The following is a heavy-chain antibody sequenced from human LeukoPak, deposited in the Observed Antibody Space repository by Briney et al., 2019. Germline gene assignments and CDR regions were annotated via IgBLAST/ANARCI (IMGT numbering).Heavy chain of an antibody. J-gene: IGHJ6*02. CDR1: EFTFSSYW. D-gene: IGHD2-21*01. V-gene: IGHV3-7*01. Sequence: GGSLRLSCTASEFTFSSYWMSWVRQAPGKGLEWVANVKQDGSEKDYVDSVKGRFTISRDNAKNSLYLQMNNLRAEDTAVYYCARYCGGDCYGMDVWGQGTTVTVSS. CDR2: VKQDGSEK. CDR3: ARYCGGDCYGMDV.